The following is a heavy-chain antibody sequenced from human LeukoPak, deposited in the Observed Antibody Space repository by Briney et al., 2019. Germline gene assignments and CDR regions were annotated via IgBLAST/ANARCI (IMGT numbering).Heavy chain of an antibody. CDR3: ARGLRGHWQWSLDY. D-gene: IGHD6-19*01. V-gene: IGHV4-34*01. J-gene: IGHJ4*02. Sequence: SETLSLTCAVYGGSFSGYYWSWIRQPPGKGLEWIGEINHSGSTNYNPSLKSRVTISVDTSKNQFSLKLSSVTAADTAVYYCARGLRGHWQWSLDYWGQGTLVTVSS. CDR1: GGSFSGYY. CDR2: INHSGST.